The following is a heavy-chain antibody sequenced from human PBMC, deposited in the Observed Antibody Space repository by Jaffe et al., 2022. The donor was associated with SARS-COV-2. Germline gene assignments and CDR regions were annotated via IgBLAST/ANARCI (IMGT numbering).Heavy chain of an antibody. Sequence: EVQLVESGGGLVQPGGSLRLSCAASGFTFSSYAMSWVRQAPGKGLEWVSAISGSGGSTYYADSVKGRFTISRDNSKNTLYLQMNSLRAEDTAVYYCAKVSTRLVIPSNYYMDVWGKGTTVTVSS. D-gene: IGHD3-9*01. CDR2: ISGSGGST. CDR3: AKVSTRLVIPSNYYMDV. CDR1: GFTFSSYA. J-gene: IGHJ6*03. V-gene: IGHV3-23*04.